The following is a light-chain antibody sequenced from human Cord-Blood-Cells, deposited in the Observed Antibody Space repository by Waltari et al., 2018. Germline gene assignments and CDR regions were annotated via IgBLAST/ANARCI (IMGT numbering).Light chain of an antibody. J-gene: IGKJ2*01. CDR1: QSMSSW. CDR3: QQYNSYSMYT. Sequence: DIQITHSPYTLSASVGDRVTITCRASQSMSSWLAWYQQKPGKAPKLLIYDSSSLESGVPSRFSGSGSGTEFTLTISSLQPDDFATYYCQQYNSYSMYTFGQGTKLEIK. V-gene: IGKV1-5*01. CDR2: DSS.